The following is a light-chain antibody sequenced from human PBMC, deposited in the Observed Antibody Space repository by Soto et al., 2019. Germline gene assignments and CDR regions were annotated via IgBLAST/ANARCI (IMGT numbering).Light chain of an antibody. V-gene: IGKV3D-20*01. CDR3: QRYDSLRT. CDR2: DES. J-gene: IGKJ1*01. CDR1: QSVSSRY. Sequence: EIVLTQSPATLSLSPGERATLSCGASQSVSSRYLAWYQQKPGLAPRLLIYDESSRGTGIPGRFSGSGSGTDFTLTVSRLEHEDFAMYYCQRYDSLRTFGQGTKVDIK.